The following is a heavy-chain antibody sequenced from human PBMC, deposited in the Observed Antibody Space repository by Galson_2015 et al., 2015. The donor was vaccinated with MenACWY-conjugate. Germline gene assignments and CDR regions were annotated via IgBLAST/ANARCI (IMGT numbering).Heavy chain of an antibody. Sequence: TLSLTCIVSGASISSAGYYWSWIRQRPEKGLEWIGYIYYSGNTKYNPSLESRVTISLDTSQNHFSLKLSSVTAADTAVYYCAREKTTALTSLWDYWGQGSLVTVSS. V-gene: IGHV4-31*03. J-gene: IGHJ4*02. CDR3: AREKTTALTSLWDY. D-gene: IGHD2/OR15-2a*01. CDR2: IYYSGNT. CDR1: GASISSAGYY.